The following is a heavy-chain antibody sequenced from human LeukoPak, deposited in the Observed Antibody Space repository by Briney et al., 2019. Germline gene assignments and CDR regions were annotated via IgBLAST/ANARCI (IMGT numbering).Heavy chain of an antibody. J-gene: IGHJ4*02. V-gene: IGHV3-23*01. Sequence: QSGGSLRLSCAASGFTFSSYAMSWVRQAPGKGLEWVSVISGGGGGTYYADSVKGRFTISRDNSRNTLDLQMNSLRAEDTAVYYCAKGNGDYVYWGLDYWGQGTLVTVSS. CDR1: GFTFSSYA. D-gene: IGHD1-26*01. CDR3: AKGNGDYVYWGLDY. CDR2: ISGGGGGT.